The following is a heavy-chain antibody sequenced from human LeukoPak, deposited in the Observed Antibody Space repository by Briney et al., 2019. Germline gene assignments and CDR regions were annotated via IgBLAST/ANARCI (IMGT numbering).Heavy chain of an antibody. J-gene: IGHJ4*02. D-gene: IGHD2-2*01. V-gene: IGHV4-39*01. CDR2: IFSGST. CDR1: GASIGGSHFH. Sequence: SETLSLTCTVSGASIGGSHFHWGWIRQPPGKGLEWIGSIFSGSTYCNPSLKSRVTISVDTSKNQFSPKLTSVTAADTATYYCARRGITYSSSFFAYWGQGTLVTVSS. CDR3: ARRGITYSSSFFAY.